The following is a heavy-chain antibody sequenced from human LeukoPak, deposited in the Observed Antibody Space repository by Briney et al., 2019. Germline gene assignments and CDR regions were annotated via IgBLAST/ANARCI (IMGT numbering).Heavy chain of an antibody. CDR3: ARDEN. V-gene: IGHV3-74*01. CDR1: GFPFSNFW. CDR2: FSFDETTI. J-gene: IGHJ4*02. Sequence: PGGSLRLSCEASGFPFSNFWMHWVRQAPGQGLVWVSRFSFDETTIDYADSVKGRFTISRDNAKSSLYLQMNSLRAEDTAVYYCARDENWGQGTQVTVSS.